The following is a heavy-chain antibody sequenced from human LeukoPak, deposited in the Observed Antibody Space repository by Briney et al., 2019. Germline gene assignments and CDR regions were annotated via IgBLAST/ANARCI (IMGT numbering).Heavy chain of an antibody. CDR2: ISFDGSGE. V-gene: IGHV3-30*04. D-gene: IGHD4-11*01. J-gene: IGHJ4*02. CDR1: GVNFSSYT. Sequence: PGGSLRLSCAPSGVNFSSYTLHWGRQAPGKGLEWVAGISFDGSGEYYADSVKGRFTISRDNSRDTLYLQMNSLRAEDSAVYCCARAPTITTGFDYWGQGTLVTVSS. CDR3: ARAPTITTGFDY.